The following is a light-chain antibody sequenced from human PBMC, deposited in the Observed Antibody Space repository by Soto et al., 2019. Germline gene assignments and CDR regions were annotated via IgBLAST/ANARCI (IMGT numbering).Light chain of an antibody. Sequence: EIVMTQSPATLPVSPGERATLSCRASQSVSSNLAWYQQKPGQAPRLLIYAASTRATGIPARFSGSGSGTEFTLTISSLQSEDFAVYFCQQYNNSPRTFGQGTKVEIK. CDR1: QSVSSN. J-gene: IGKJ1*01. CDR2: AAS. V-gene: IGKV3-15*01. CDR3: QQYNNSPRT.